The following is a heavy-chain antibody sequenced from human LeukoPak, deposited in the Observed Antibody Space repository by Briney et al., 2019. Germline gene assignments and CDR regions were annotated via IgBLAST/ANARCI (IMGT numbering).Heavy chain of an antibody. V-gene: IGHV5-51*01. J-gene: IGHJ4*02. D-gene: IGHD6-13*01. Sequence: GEPLKTSCKGSGYSFTSYLIGWVRQLPGKGVGGVGILYPGDYDTSYSPSFQGKVTISADKSTSNAYLQWRRLKASAAAMYYCARSRSRWPSPIDYWGQGTLVTVSS. CDR2: LYPGDYDT. CDR1: GYSFTSYL. CDR3: ARSRSRWPSPIDY.